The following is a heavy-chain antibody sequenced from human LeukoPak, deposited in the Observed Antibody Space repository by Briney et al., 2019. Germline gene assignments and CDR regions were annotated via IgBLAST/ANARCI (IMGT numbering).Heavy chain of an antibody. Sequence: ASVKVSCKASGGTFSSYAISWVRQAPGQGLEWMGGIIPIFGTANYAQKFQGRVTITTDESTSTAYMELSSLRSEDTAVYYCARGRWLQPWGYFDYWGQGTLVAVSS. J-gene: IGHJ4*02. V-gene: IGHV1-69*05. CDR2: IIPIFGTA. D-gene: IGHD5-24*01. CDR1: GGTFSSYA. CDR3: ARGRWLQPWGYFDY.